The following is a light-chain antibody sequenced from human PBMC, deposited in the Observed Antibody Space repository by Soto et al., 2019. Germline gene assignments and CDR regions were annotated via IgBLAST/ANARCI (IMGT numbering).Light chain of an antibody. Sequence: DIQMTQSPSSLSASVGDRVTITCRASQSIGTSLNWYQQKTGRAPKLLIYAASTLQSGVPSRFSGSGSGTDFTLTIGSLQPEDFASYSCQQAYSAPHTFGHGTNLEI. CDR1: QSIGTS. V-gene: IGKV1-39*01. CDR2: AAS. CDR3: QQAYSAPHT. J-gene: IGKJ2*01.